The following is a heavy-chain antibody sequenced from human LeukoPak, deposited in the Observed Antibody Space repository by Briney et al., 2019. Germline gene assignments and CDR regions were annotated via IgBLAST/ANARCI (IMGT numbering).Heavy chain of an antibody. Sequence: ASVKVSCKASGYTFTSYGISWVRQAPGQGLEWMGWISAYNGNTNYAQKLQGRVTMTTDTSTSTAYMELRSLRFDDTAVYYCARDNHDILTGYSAYFDYWGQGTLVTVSS. J-gene: IGHJ4*02. V-gene: IGHV1-18*01. D-gene: IGHD3-9*01. CDR3: ARDNHDILTGYSAYFDY. CDR2: ISAYNGNT. CDR1: GYTFTSYG.